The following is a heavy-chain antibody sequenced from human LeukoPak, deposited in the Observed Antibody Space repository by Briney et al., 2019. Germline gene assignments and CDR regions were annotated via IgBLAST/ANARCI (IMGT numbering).Heavy chain of an antibody. J-gene: IGHJ4*02. CDR1: GFTFSRYW. D-gene: IGHD5-18*01. Sequence: PGGSLRLSCAASGFTFSRYWMHWVRQAPGKGLVWVSRINSDGGATTYADSVKGRSTISRDNAKNTLYLQMNSLRAEDTAVYYCAKGNGYSYGRYYFDYWGQGTLVTVSS. CDR3: AKGNGYSYGRYYFDY. CDR2: INSDGGAT. V-gene: IGHV3-74*01.